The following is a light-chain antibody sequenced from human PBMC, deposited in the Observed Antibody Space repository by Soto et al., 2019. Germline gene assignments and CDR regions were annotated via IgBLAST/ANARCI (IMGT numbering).Light chain of an antibody. CDR2: DAS. J-gene: IGKJ5*01. Sequence: DVQMTQSPSPLSASVGDRVTITCRASQDITIYLNWYQQKPGKAPKLLIYDASNLGAGVPSRFSGSGSGTDFTFTISSLQPEDFATYYCQQYDNLPITFGQGTRLEIK. CDR1: QDITIY. CDR3: QQYDNLPIT. V-gene: IGKV1-33*01.